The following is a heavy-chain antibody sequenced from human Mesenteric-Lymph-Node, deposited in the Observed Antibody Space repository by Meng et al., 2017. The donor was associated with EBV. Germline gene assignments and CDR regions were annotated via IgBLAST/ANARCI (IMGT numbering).Heavy chain of an antibody. V-gene: IGHV4-34*12. D-gene: IGHD3-16*01. CDR1: GDSFSAYY. J-gene: IGHJ4*02. CDR2: VIHSGNT. CDR3: ATGWGKANY. Sequence: QVQLQRWGAGLLKPSEPLALTCDVYGDSFSAYYWRWIRQPPGRGLEWIGDVIHSGNTSYSPSLKSRVTISVDTSKRQFSLKLRSMTAADTAVYYCATGWGKANYWGQGTLVTVSS.